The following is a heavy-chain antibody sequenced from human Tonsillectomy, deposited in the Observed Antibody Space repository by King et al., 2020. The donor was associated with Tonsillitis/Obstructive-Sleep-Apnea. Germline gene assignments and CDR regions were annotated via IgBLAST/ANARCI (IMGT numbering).Heavy chain of an antibody. D-gene: IGHD2-21*01. V-gene: IGHV1-2*06. Sequence: VQLVESGAEVKKPGASVKVSCKASGYTFTAYYMHWVRQAPGQGLEWMGRINPNSGGTNYAQKFQGRVTMTRDTSISTAYMELSRLRSDDTAVFYCAREPLAVELDYYYYMDVWGKETTVTVSS. CDR2: INPNSGGT. J-gene: IGHJ6*03. CDR3: AREPLAVELDYYYYMDV. CDR1: GYTFTAYY.